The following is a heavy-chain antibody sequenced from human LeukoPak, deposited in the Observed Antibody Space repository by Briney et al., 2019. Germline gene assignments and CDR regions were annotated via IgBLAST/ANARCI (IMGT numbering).Heavy chain of an antibody. CDR1: GFTSSNYG. CDR3: AKDRDTSGWRYFDY. J-gene: IGHJ4*02. CDR2: ISYDGSNT. D-gene: IGHD6-19*01. V-gene: IGHV3-30*18. Sequence: PGRTLRLSCAASGFTSSNYGMHWVRQAPGKGLEWVAVISYDGSNTYYADSVKGRFTISRDNSKNTLYLQMNSLRTEDTALFYCAKDRDTSGWRYFDYWGQGTLVTVSS.